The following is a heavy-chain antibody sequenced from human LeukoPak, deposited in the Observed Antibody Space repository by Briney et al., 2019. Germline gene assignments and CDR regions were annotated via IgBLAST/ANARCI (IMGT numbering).Heavy chain of an antibody. CDR1: GGTFSSYA. CDR2: FIPIFGTA. D-gene: IGHD2-15*01. CDR3: ARALVVVAATPEPYYYGMDV. J-gene: IGHJ6*04. Sequence: GASVKVSCKASGGTFSSYAISWVRQAPGQGLEWRGGFIPIFGTANYAQKFQGRVTITADESTSTAYMELSSLRSEDTAVYYCARALVVVAATPEPYYYGMDVWGKGTTVTVSS. V-gene: IGHV1-69*13.